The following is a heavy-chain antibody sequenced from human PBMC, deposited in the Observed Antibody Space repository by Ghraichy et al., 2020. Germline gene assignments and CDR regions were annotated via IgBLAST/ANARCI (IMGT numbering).Heavy chain of an antibody. D-gene: IGHD4-17*01. CDR3: ARQSAVTRPNFDY. CDR2: VYYSGST. CDR1: GGSNSSSSYY. V-gene: IGHV4-39*01. J-gene: IGHJ4*02. Sequence: SETLSLRCTVSGGSNSSSSYYWGWIRQPPGKGLEWIGSVYYSGSTYYNPSLKSRVTMSVDTSKNQFSLKLGSVTAADTAVYYCARQSAVTRPNFDYWGQGTLVTVSS.